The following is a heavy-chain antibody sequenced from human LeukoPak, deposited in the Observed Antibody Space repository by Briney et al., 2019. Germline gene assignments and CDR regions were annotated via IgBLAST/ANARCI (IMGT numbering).Heavy chain of an antibody. J-gene: IGHJ3*02. CDR2: INHSGST. D-gene: IGHD6-19*01. V-gene: IGHV4-34*01. CDR1: GGSISSGGYY. Sequence: SETLSLTCAVSGGSISSGGYYWSWIRQPPGKGLEWIGEINHSGSTNYNPSLKSRVTISVDTSKNQFSLKLSSVTAADTAVYYCARGRTQWLVPRRWSHDAFDIWGQGTMVTVSS. CDR3: ARGRTQWLVPRRWSHDAFDI.